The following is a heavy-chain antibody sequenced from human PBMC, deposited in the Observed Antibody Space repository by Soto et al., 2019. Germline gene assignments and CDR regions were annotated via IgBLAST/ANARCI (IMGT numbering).Heavy chain of an antibody. D-gene: IGHD4-17*01. CDR1: GCYISGNSL. J-gene: IGHJ3*01. CDR3: ARAGDYPLTGAFDV. Sequence: LETLSLTCAFSGCYISGNSLLSWVRQPPGKGLEWIGEIYHSGSTNYNPSLKSRVTISVDKSKNEFSLKLGSVTAADTAMYYCARAGDYPLTGAFDVWGQGTMVNVSS. CDR2: IYHSGST. V-gene: IGHV4-4*02.